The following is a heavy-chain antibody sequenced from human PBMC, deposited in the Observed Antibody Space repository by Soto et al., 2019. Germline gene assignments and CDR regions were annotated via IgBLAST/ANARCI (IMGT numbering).Heavy chain of an antibody. J-gene: IGHJ3*02. Sequence: GGSLRLSCAASGFTFSDYYMSWIRLAPGKGLEWVSAISGSGGSTYYADSVKGRFTISRDNSKNTLYLQMNSLRAEDTAVYYCAKLRYWLCPGVFDIWAQGTMVPVSS. CDR3: AKLRYWLCPGVFDI. CDR1: GFTFSDYY. V-gene: IGHV3-23*01. D-gene: IGHD3-9*01. CDR2: ISGSGGST.